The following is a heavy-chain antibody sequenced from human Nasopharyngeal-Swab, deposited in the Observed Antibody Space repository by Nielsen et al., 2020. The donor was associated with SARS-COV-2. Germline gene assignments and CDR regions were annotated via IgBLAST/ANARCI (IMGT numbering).Heavy chain of an antibody. CDR1: GYTFTSYY. CDR2: INPSGGST. J-gene: IGHJ5*02. V-gene: IGHV1-46*01. CDR3: AGDRITMVRGVISLTNWFDP. D-gene: IGHD3-10*01. Sequence: ASVKVSCKASGYTFTSYYMHWVRQAPGQGLEWMGIINPSGGSTSYAQKFQGRVTMTRDTSTSTVYMELSSLRSEDTAVYYCAGDRITMVRGVISLTNWFDPWGQGTLVTVSS.